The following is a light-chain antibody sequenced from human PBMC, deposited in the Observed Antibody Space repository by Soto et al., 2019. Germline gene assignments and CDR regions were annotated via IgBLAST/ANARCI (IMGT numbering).Light chain of an antibody. V-gene: IGKV3-15*01. CDR3: QQYNSWPPIT. J-gene: IGKJ5*01. CDR1: QSVSSN. Sequence: EIVMTQSPATLSVSPGERATLSCRASQSVSSNLAWYQQKPGQAPRLLIYDASTRATGIPDRFSGGGSGTEFTLTIRSLQSEDFVVYYCQQYNSWPPITFGQGTRLEIK. CDR2: DAS.